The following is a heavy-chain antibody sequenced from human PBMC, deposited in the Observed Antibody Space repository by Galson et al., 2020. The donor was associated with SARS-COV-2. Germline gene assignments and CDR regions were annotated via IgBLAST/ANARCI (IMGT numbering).Heavy chain of an antibody. Sequence: GESLKISCAASGFTFSSYGMHWVRQAPGKGLEWVAVIWYDGSNKYYADSVKGRFTISRDNSKNTLYLQMNSLRAEDTAVYYCARGRRWNDVGGDYFDYWGQGTLVTVSS. J-gene: IGHJ4*02. CDR2: IWYDGSNK. V-gene: IGHV3-33*01. CDR1: GFTFSSYG. D-gene: IGHD1-1*01. CDR3: ARGRRWNDVGGDYFDY.